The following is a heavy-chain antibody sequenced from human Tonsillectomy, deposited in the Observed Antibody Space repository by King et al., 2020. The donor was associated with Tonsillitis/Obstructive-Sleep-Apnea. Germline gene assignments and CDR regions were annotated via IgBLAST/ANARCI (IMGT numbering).Heavy chain of an antibody. J-gene: IGHJ6*03. CDR1: GGSFSGYY. CDR2: INHSGST. D-gene: IGHD3-10*01. V-gene: IGHV4-34*01. Sequence: VQLQQWGAGLLKPSETLSLTCAVYGGSFSGYYWSWIRQPPGKGLEWIGEINHSGSTNYNPSLKSRVTISVDTSKNQFSLKLSSVTAADTAVYYCARVGGSGSYRSYYCYHMAVWGKGTTGTVSS. CDR3: ARVGGSGSYRSYYCYHMAV.